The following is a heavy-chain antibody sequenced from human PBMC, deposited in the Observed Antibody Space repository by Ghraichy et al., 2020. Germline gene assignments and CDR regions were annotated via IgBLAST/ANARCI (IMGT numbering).Heavy chain of an antibody. CDR2: ISAYNGNT. V-gene: IGHV1-18*01. Sequence: ASVKVSCKASGYTFTNYGISWVRQAPGQGLEWMGWISAYNGNTKYAQKLQGRVTMTTDTSTSTAYMELRSLRSDDTAVYYCARVKNLSYYYDSSGPMGGNYFDSWGQGTLVTVSS. CDR3: ARVKNLSYYYDSSGPMGGNYFDS. D-gene: IGHD3-22*01. CDR1: GYTFTNYG. J-gene: IGHJ4*02.